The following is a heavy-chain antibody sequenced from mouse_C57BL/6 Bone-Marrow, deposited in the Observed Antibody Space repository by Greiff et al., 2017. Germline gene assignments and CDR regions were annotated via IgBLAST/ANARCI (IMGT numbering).Heavy chain of an antibody. CDR2: INPNYGTT. CDR1: GYSFTDYN. CDR3: ASEGGYDYPFAY. Sequence: EVQLQQSGPELVKPGASVKISCKASGYSFTDYNMNWVKQSHGKSLEWIGVINPNYGTTSYNQKFKGKATLTVDQSSSTAYMQLNSLTSEDSAVYYWASEGGYDYPFAYWGQGTLVTVSA. V-gene: IGHV1-39*01. J-gene: IGHJ3*01. D-gene: IGHD2-4*01.